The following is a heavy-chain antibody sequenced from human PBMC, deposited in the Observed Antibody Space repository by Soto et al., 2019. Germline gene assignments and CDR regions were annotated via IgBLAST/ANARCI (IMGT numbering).Heavy chain of an antibody. CDR2: IWTDGSYE. Sequence: QVQLVESGGGVAQPGGSLRLSCAASGFTFSRYGMHWVRRAPGKGLEWVAVIWTDGSYEYYADSVMGRFTISRDNSKNTLYLQMNSLSAEDTGVYYCARAGHDSSGYYYGGLDYWGPGTLVTVSS. CDR1: GFTFSRYG. J-gene: IGHJ4*02. V-gene: IGHV3-33*01. D-gene: IGHD3-22*01. CDR3: ARAGHDSSGYYYGGLDY.